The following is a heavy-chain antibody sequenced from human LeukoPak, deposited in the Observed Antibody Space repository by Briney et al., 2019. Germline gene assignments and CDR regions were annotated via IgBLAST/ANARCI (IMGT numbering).Heavy chain of an antibody. CDR3: ARGESFAFDV. CDR2: ISGSGGST. J-gene: IGHJ3*01. V-gene: IGHV3-23*01. Sequence: PGGSLRLSCAASGFTFSSYAMSWVRQAPGKGLEWVSAISGSGGSTYYEDSVKGRFTISRDNSRNTMFLQMNSLRADDTAVYYCARGESFAFDVWGQGTMVTVSS. CDR1: GFTFSSYA.